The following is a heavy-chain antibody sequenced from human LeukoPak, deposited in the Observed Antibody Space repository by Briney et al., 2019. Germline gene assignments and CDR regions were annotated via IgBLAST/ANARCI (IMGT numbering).Heavy chain of an antibody. V-gene: IGHV4-39*07. CDR2: VSYSGTT. D-gene: IGHD6-13*01. J-gene: IGHJ3*01. CDR1: GGSISTGSYS. CDR3: ARGSSSSWYSFAF. Sequence: SETLSLTCTVSGGSISTGSYSWGWIRQPPGKGLEWIATVSYSGTTNYNPSLQSRVTMSVDTSKYQFSLELSSVTAADTAVYYCARGSSSSWYSFAFWGQGTVVTVSS.